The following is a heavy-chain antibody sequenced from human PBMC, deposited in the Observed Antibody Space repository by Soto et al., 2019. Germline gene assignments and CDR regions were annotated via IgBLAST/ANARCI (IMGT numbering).Heavy chain of an antibody. D-gene: IGHD6-13*01. J-gene: IGHJ3*02. CDR3: ARGIAAAGTHAFDI. CDR1: GGSFSGYY. CDR2: INHSGST. Sequence: SETLSLTCAVYGGSFSGYYWSWIRQPPGKGLEWIGEINHSGSTSYNPSLKSRVTISLDTSKNQFSLNLNSVTAADTAVYYCARGIAAAGTHAFDIWGQGTMVTVSS. V-gene: IGHV4-34*01.